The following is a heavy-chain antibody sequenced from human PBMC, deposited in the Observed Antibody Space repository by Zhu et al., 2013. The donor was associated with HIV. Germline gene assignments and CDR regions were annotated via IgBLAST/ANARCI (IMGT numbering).Heavy chain of an antibody. D-gene: IGHD3-3*01. Sequence: QVQLVQSGAEVKKPGASVKVSCKASGYTFTGYYMHWVRQAPGQGLEWMGWINPNSGGTNYAQKFQGWVTMTRDTSISTAYMELSRLRSDDTAVYYCARDHKGSYDFWSGYLPTGRGDYYYYGMDVWGQGTTVTVSS. CDR3: ARDHKGSYDFWSGYLPTGRGDYYYYGMDV. J-gene: IGHJ6*02. CDR1: GYTFTGYY. V-gene: IGHV1-2*04. CDR2: INPNSGGT.